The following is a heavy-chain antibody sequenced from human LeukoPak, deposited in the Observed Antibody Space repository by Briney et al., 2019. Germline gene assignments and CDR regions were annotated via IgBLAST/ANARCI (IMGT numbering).Heavy chain of an antibody. CDR3: ARTLLGGYSFDY. Sequence: SETLSLTCTVSGGSISSYYWSWIRQPPGKGLEWIGYIYYSGSTNYNPSLKSRVTISVDTSKNQFSLKLSSVTAADTAVYYCARTLLGGYSFDYWGQGTLVTASS. J-gene: IGHJ4*02. CDR2: IYYSGST. CDR1: GGSISSYY. V-gene: IGHV4-59*01. D-gene: IGHD5-12*01.